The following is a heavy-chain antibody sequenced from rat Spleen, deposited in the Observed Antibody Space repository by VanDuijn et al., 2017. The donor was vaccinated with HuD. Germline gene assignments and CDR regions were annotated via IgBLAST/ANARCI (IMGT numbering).Heavy chain of an antibody. CDR1: GFTLSDHY. Sequence: EVQLVESGGGLVQPGRSLKLSCVASGFTLSDHYMAWVRQAPTKGLEWVASISIGGYNTYYRDSVKGRFTISRDNAKSTLYLQMDSLRSEDTATYYCARHGLGEDYWGQGVMVTVSS. V-gene: IGHV5-25*01. CDR3: ARHGLGEDY. CDR2: ISIGGYNT. J-gene: IGHJ2*01. D-gene: IGHD5-1*01.